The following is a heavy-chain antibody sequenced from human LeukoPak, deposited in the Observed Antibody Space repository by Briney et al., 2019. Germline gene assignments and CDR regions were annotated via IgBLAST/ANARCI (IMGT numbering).Heavy chain of an antibody. CDR2: IYSGGST. CDR3: AKDHCGGDCYFYYFDY. J-gene: IGHJ4*02. V-gene: IGHV3-53*01. D-gene: IGHD2-21*02. Sequence: GGSLRLSCAASGFTVSSNYMSWVRQAPGKGLEWVSVIYSGGSTYYADSVKGRFTISRDNSKNTLYLQMNSLRAEDTAVYYCAKDHCGGDCYFYYFDYWGQGTLVTVSS. CDR1: GFTVSSNY.